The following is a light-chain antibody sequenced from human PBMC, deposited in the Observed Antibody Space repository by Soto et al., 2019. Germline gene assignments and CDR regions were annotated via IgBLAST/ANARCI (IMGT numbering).Light chain of an antibody. Sequence: IVMTLTPDSLGVSLGERATINCRASQSVLYNSNNDSYLTWYQQKPGQSPKVLIYWASTRDSGVPARFSGSGSGTDFTLTISSLQAEDVAVYYCQQYYNIPWTFGQGTKV. CDR1: QSVLYNSNNDSY. CDR2: WAS. CDR3: QQYYNIPWT. J-gene: IGKJ1*01. V-gene: IGKV4-1*01.